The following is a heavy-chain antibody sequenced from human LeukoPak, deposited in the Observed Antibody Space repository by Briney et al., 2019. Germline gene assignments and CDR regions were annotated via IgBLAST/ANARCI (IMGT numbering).Heavy chain of an antibody. V-gene: IGHV1-46*01. D-gene: IGHD6-6*01. CDR3: ARGGSSSSFSYFDS. CDR1: GGTLSSYA. J-gene: IGHJ4*02. Sequence: ASVKVSCKASGGTLSSYAISWVRQAPGQGLEWMGIINPSGGSTSYAQKFQGRVTMTRDTSTSTVYMELSSLRSEDTAVYYCARGGSSSSFSYFDSWGQGTLVTVSS. CDR2: INPSGGST.